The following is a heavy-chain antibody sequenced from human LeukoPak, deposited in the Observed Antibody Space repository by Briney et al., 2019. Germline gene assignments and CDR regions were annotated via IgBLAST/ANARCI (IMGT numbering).Heavy chain of an antibody. CDR3: ARDYGGKFDY. D-gene: IGHD4-23*01. CDR1: GXSISSYY. V-gene: IGHV4-59*01. Sequence: SETLSLTCTVSGXSISSYYWSWIRQPPGKGLEWIGYIYSSGRTNYNPSLKSRLTISVDTSETQFSLKLTSVTAADTAVYYCARDYGGKFDYWGQGTLVTVSS. J-gene: IGHJ4*02. CDR2: IYSSGRT.